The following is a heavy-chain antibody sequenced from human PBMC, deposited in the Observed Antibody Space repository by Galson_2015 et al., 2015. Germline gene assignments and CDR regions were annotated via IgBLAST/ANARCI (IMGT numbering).Heavy chain of an antibody. Sequence: SEPLSLTCNVSGGSLSSGNYNWNWIRQPPGKGLEWIGYIYYSGSTNYNPSLESRVTISLDTSKNQLFMKLNSVTAADTAVYYCARRFDSWGQGTLVTVSS. V-gene: IGHV4-61*01. CDR3: ARRFDS. CDR2: IYYSGST. CDR1: GGSLSSGNYN. J-gene: IGHJ4*02.